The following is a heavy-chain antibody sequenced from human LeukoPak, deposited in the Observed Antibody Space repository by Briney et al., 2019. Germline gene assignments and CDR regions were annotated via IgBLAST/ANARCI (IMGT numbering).Heavy chain of an antibody. V-gene: IGHV3-30*02. CDR3: AKEGYVNGVVDY. J-gene: IGHJ4*02. Sequence: PGGSLRLSCAASGFTFSSYGMHWVRQAPGKGLEWVAFIRYDGSNKYYADSVKGRFTISRDNSKNTLYLQMNSLRVDDSAVYYCAKEGYVNGVVDYWGQGTLVTVSS. CDR1: GFTFSSYG. CDR2: IRYDGSNK. D-gene: IGHD2-15*01.